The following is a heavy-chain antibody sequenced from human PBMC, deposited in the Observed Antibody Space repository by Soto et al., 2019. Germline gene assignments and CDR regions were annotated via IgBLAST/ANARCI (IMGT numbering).Heavy chain of an antibody. CDR3: ARAEYSSSSAALDY. CDR2: INPNSGGT. J-gene: IGHJ4*02. Sequence: ASVKVSCKASGYTFTGYYMHWVRQAPGQGLEWMGWINPNSGGTNYAQKFQGWVTMTRDTSISTAYMELSRLRSDDTAVYYCARAEYSSSSAALDYWGQGTLVTVPQ. D-gene: IGHD6-6*01. CDR1: GYTFTGYY. V-gene: IGHV1-2*04.